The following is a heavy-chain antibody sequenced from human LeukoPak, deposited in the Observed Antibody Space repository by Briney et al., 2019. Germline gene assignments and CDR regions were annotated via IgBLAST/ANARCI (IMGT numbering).Heavy chain of an antibody. CDR2: ISSNGGRT. J-gene: IGHJ1*01. CDR3: ATYYYDSGGFHFHH. CDR1: GFIFRSYG. D-gene: IGHD3-22*01. Sequence: GGSLRLSCAASGFIFRSYGMHWVRQAPGKGLEYVSAISSNGGRTYYANSVKGRFTISRDNSRNTLYLQMGSLRAVDMAVYYCATYYYDSGGFHFHHWGQGTLVTVSS. V-gene: IGHV3-64*01.